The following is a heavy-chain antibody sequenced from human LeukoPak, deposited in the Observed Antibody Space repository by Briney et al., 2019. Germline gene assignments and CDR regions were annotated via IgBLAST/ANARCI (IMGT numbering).Heavy chain of an antibody. Sequence: GGSLRLSCAASGFTFSTYWMHWVRHAPGKGLVWVSPINSDGSSTSYADSVKGRFTISRDNAKNTLYLQMNSLRAEDTAVYYCARARGIAAAGNWFDPWGQGTLVTVSS. CDR3: ARARGIAAAGNWFDP. CDR1: GFTFSTYW. V-gene: IGHV3-74*01. CDR2: INSDGSST. J-gene: IGHJ5*02. D-gene: IGHD6-13*01.